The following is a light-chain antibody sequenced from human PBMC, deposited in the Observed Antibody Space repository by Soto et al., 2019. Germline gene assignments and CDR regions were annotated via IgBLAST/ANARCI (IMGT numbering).Light chain of an antibody. V-gene: IGLV2-14*01. CDR1: SSDVGGYIY. CDR2: DVT. J-gene: IGLJ1*01. CDR3: SSYTTSSSYV. Sequence: QSVLTQPASVSGSPGQSITISCTGTSSDVGGYIYVSWYQQHPGKAPKLMIYDVTSRPSGVSYRFPGSKSGNTASLTISGLQAEDEADYYCSSYTTSSSYVFGTGTKVTV.